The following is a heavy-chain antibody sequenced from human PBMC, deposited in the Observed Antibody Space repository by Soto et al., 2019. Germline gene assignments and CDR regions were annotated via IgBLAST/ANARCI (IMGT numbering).Heavy chain of an antibody. V-gene: IGHV4-4*02. CDR1: GGSLSSSSW. CDR2: IFYSGST. Sequence: SETLSLTCAVSGGSLSSSSWWSWVRQPPGKTLEWLGEIFYSGSTKYNPSLNSRVTISADQSRNDFSLRLSSVTAADTAVYYCVHHGGVPYYHDFWGQGMLVTVSS. D-gene: IGHD2-8*01. CDR3: VHHGGVPYYHDF. J-gene: IGHJ4*02.